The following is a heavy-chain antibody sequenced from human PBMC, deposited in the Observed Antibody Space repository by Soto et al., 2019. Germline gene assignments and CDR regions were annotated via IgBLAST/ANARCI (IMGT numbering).Heavy chain of an antibody. D-gene: IGHD5-12*01. J-gene: IGHJ2*01. V-gene: IGHV4-34*01. Sequence: QVQLQQWGAGLLKPSETLSLTCAVYGGSFSGYYWNWIRQPPGKGLEWIGEINHSRSTNFNPSLKSRVTITVDTSKNQFSLKLNAVTAADTAVYYGARGLYSGYDSPRDFDLWGRGTLGTVSS. CDR1: GGSFSGYY. CDR3: ARGLYSGYDSPRDFDL. CDR2: INHSRST.